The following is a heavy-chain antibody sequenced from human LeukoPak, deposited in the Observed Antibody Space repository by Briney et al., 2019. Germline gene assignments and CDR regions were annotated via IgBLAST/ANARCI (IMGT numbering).Heavy chain of an antibody. D-gene: IGHD3-10*01. CDR3: ARDLYYYGSGNCVPGFPDY. V-gene: IGHV3-30-3*01. CDR2: ISYDGSNK. CDR1: GFTFSTYA. J-gene: IGHJ4*02. Sequence: PGGSLRLSCAASGFTFSTYAMHWVRQAPGKGLEWVAVISYDGSNKYYADSVKGRFTISRDNSKNTLYLQMNSLRAEDTAVYYCARDLYYYGSGNCVPGFPDYWGQGALVTVSS.